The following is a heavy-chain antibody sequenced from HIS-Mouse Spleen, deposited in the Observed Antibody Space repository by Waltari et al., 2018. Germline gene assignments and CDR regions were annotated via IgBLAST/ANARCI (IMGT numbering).Heavy chain of an antibody. J-gene: IGHJ4*02. Sequence: EVQLVESGGGLVQPGGSLRLSCAASGFPSSRYWMSWVRQAPGKWLEWVANIKQDGSEKYYVDSVKGRFTISRDNAKNSLYLQMNSLRAEDTAVYYCARATLLAAPDYWGQGTLVTVSS. CDR3: ARATLLAAPDY. D-gene: IGHD6-6*01. CDR1: GFPSSRYW. V-gene: IGHV3-7*01. CDR2: IKQDGSEK.